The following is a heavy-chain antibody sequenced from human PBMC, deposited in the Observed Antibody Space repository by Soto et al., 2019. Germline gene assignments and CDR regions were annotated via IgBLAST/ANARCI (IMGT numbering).Heavy chain of an antibody. CDR3: AKRSSSSTFDY. CDR2: ISGSDDST. CDR1: GFTFSSYA. D-gene: IGHD6-6*01. V-gene: IGHV3-23*01. Sequence: EVQLLESGGGLVQPGESLRLSCAASGFTFSSYAMSWVRQAPGKGLEWVSVISGSDDSTYYADSVKGRFTISRDNSKNTLYLQMNSLRAEETAVYYCAKRSSSSTFDYWGQGTLGTVSS. J-gene: IGHJ4*02.